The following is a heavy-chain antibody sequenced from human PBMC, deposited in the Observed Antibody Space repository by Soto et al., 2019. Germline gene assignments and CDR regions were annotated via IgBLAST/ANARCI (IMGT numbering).Heavy chain of an antibody. V-gene: IGHV1-69*01. J-gene: IGHJ6*02. Sequence: QVQLGQSGAEVKKPGSSVKVSCKASGGTFSSYAISWVRQAPGQGLEWMGGFIPIFGTANYAQEFQGRVTITADESTSTAYMELSSLRSEDTAMYYCARAGFSGTYYYYYGMDVWGQGTTVTVSS. CDR1: GGTFSSYA. CDR3: ARAGFSGTYYYYYGMDV. D-gene: IGHD5-12*01. CDR2: FIPIFGTA.